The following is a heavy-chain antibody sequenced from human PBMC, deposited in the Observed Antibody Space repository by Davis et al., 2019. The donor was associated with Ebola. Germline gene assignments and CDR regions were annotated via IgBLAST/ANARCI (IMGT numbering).Heavy chain of an antibody. CDR2: ISSSSSTI. CDR3: ATLAPFDY. CDR1: GFTFSSYS. J-gene: IGHJ4*02. Sequence: GESLKISCAASGFTFSSYSMNWVRQAPGKGLEWVSYISSSSSTIYYADSVKGRFTISRDNAKNSLYLQMNSLRDEDTAVYYCATLAPFDYWGQGTLVTVSS. V-gene: IGHV3-48*02.